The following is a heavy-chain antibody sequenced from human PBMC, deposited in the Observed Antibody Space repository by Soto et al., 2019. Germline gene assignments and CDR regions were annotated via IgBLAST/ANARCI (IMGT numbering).Heavy chain of an antibody. CDR3: AKDNYYDSSGYPYQNYYYYYGMDV. D-gene: IGHD3-22*01. V-gene: IGHV3-30*18. Sequence: GGSLRLSCAASGFTFSSYGMHWVRQAPGKGLEWVAVISYDGSNKYYADSVKGRFTISRDNSKNTLYLQMNSLRAEDTAVYYCAKDNYYDSSGYPYQNYYYYYGMDVWGQGTTVTVSS. CDR2: ISYDGSNK. CDR1: GFTFSSYG. J-gene: IGHJ6*02.